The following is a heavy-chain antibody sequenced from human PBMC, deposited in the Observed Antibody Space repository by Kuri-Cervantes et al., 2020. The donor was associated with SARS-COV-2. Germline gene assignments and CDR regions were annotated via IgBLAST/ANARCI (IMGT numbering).Heavy chain of an antibody. CDR1: GFTFSSYE. CDR3: ARRGILYYDSSGFAFDI. CDR2: SSSSGSTI. V-gene: IGHV3-48*03. Sequence: GGSLRLSCAASGFTFSSYEMNWVRQAPGKGLEWVSYSSSSGSTIYYADSVKGRFTISRDNAKNSLYLQMNSLRAEDTAVYYCARRGILYYDSSGFAFDICGQGTMVTSSS. D-gene: IGHD3-22*01. J-gene: IGHJ3*02.